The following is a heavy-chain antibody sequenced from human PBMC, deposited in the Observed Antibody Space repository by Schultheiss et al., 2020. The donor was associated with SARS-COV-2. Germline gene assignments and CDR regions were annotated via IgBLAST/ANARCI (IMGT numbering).Heavy chain of an antibody. CDR1: GGSISSGGYY. V-gene: IGHV4-31*03. CDR2: IYYSGST. CDR3: ARARDTGSYYV. D-gene: IGHD1-26*01. Sequence: SETLSLTCTVSGGSISSGGYYWSWIRQHPGKGLEWIGYIYYSGSTYYNPSLKSRVTISVDTSKNQFSLRLSSVTAADTAVYYCARARDTGSYYVWGPGTLVTVSS. J-gene: IGHJ4*02.